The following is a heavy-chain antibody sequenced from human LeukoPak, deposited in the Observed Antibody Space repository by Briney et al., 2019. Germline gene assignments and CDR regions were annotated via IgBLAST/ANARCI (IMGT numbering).Heavy chain of an antibody. CDR3: ARGPMGPLYYYYYYMDV. CDR1: GGSISSYC. V-gene: IGHV4-4*07. D-gene: IGHD2-8*01. CDR2: IYTSGST. Sequence: SETLSLTCTVSGGSISSYCWSWIRQPAGKGLEWIGRIYTSGSTNYNPSLKSRVTMSVDTSKNQFSLKLSSVTAADTAVYYCARGPMGPLYYYYYYMDVWGKGTTVTVPS. J-gene: IGHJ6*03.